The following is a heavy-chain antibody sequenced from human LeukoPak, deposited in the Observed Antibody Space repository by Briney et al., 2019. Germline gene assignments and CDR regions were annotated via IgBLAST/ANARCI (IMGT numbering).Heavy chain of an antibody. CDR2: MYHSGTT. V-gene: IGHV4-30-2*01. CDR1: GGSISSGGYS. D-gene: IGHD3-22*01. Sequence: SETLSLTCAVSGGSISSGGYSWSWIRHPPGKCLEWMGYMYHSGTTHYHPSRKSRVTISGDMSKNQFSLKLSSVTAADTAVYYCVRGYYYDSSGYWVRAFDIWGQGTMVTVSS. CDR3: VRGYYYDSSGYWVRAFDI. J-gene: IGHJ3*02.